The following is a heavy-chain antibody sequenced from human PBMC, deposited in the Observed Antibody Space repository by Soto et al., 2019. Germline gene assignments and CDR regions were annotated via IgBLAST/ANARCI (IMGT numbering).Heavy chain of an antibody. CDR3: ARVSAPVTTRYWYFDL. J-gene: IGHJ2*01. CDR1: GFTFSSYS. D-gene: IGHD4-17*01. CDR2: ISSSSSTI. V-gene: IGHV3-48*01. Sequence: GGSLRLSCAASGFTFSSYSMNWVRQAPGKGLEWVSYISSSSSTIYYADSVKGRFTISRDNAKNSLYLQMNSLRAEDTAVYYCARVSAPVTTRYWYFDLWGRGTLVTVSS.